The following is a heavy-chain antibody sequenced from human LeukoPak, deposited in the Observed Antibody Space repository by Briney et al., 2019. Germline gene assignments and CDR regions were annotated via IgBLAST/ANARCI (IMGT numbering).Heavy chain of an antibody. Sequence: PSRTLSLTCGVSGGSISSTNRWSWVRPPPRQGLEWSGDISLRGLTNYNPSLKSRVSMSVDKFNNSPTLSLMSVPAADTDVYYCSRESGAYFPFGYWGQGALVTVAS. CDR3: SRESGAYFPFGY. J-gene: IGHJ4*02. CDR1: GGSISSTNR. CDR2: ISLRGLT. D-gene: IGHD1-26*01. V-gene: IGHV4-4*02.